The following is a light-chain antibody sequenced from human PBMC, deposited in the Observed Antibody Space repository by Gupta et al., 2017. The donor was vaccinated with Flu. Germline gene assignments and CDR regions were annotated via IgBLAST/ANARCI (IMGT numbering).Light chain of an antibody. CDR1: QSIYRY. J-gene: IGKJ4*01. Sequence: DIQMTQSPSSLSASVGDRVTITCRASQSIYRYLNWYQQKPGKAPKLLIYTASNLQSGVPSRFSGSASGTDFTLIISRLQPEDFATYYCQQSYYSPLTFGGGTKVEIK. CDR3: QQSYYSPLT. CDR2: TAS. V-gene: IGKV1-39*01.